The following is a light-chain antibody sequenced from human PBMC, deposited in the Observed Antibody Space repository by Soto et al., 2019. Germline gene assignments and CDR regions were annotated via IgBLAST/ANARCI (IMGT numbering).Light chain of an antibody. Sequence: DIQMTQSPSTLSASVGDRVTITCRASQSISNWLAWYQQKPGKAPKLLIYDASYLERGVPSRCRGSGSGTQFTLPISSLQPDDLATHYCQQYNSFLTFGQGTKVEI. CDR1: QSISNW. V-gene: IGKV1-5*01. CDR3: QQYNSFLT. J-gene: IGKJ1*01. CDR2: DAS.